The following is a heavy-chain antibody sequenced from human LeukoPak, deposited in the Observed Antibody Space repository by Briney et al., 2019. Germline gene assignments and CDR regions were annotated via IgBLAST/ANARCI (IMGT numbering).Heavy chain of an antibody. CDR2: VDPEDGET. CDR3: ARDRADGDGYWGD. Sequence: ASVKVSCKVSGYTFTVYYMHWVQQAPGKGLEWMGLVDPEDGETIYAEKFQGRVTITADTSTDTAYMELSRLRSDDTAVYYCARDRADGDGYWGDWGQGTLVTVSS. V-gene: IGHV1-69-2*01. D-gene: IGHD5-24*01. CDR1: GYTFTVYY. J-gene: IGHJ4*02.